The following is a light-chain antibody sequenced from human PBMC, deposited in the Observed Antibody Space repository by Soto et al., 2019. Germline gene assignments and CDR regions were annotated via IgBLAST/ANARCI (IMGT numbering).Light chain of an antibody. Sequence: DIQMTQSPSSLSASVGDRVTITCRASQDISNYLNWYQQTPGKAPKLLHYDASNLERGVPSRFSGTRSGTNFTFAIISLQPEDVAKYCCQQSDSLPITFGQGTRLEI. CDR1: QDISNY. CDR2: DAS. CDR3: QQSDSLPIT. V-gene: IGKV1-33*01. J-gene: IGKJ5*01.